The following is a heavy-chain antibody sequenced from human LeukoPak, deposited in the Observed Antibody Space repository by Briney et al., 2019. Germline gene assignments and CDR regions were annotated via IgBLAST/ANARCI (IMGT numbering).Heavy chain of an antibody. CDR1: GFTFSTYS. D-gene: IGHD3-3*01. CDR3: ARAHDFLNYYYMDV. Sequence: PGGSLRLSCAASGFTFSTYSMNWVRQAPGKGLEWVSSISSSSSYIYYADSVKGRSTISRDNAKNSLYLQMNSLRAEDTAVYYCARAHDFLNYYYMDVWGKGTTVTVSS. CDR2: ISSSSSYI. J-gene: IGHJ6*03. V-gene: IGHV3-21*01.